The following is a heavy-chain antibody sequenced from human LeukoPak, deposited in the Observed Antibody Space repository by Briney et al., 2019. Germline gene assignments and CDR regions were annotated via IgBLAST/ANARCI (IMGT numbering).Heavy chain of an antibody. V-gene: IGHV1-3*01. J-gene: IGHJ6*04. Sequence: ASVKVSCKASGYTFTSYGMHWVRQAPGQRLEWMGWINAGNGNTKYSQKFQGRVTITRDTSASTAYMELSSPRSEDTAVYYCARTTRGGGIRYPAYGMDVWGKGTTVTVSS. CDR1: GYTFTSYG. CDR3: ARTTRGGGIRYPAYGMDV. CDR2: INAGNGNT. D-gene: IGHD2-15*01.